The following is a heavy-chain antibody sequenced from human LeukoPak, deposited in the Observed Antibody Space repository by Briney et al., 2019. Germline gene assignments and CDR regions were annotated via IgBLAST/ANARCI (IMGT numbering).Heavy chain of an antibody. V-gene: IGHV3-23*01. CDR1: GFTFSSYA. D-gene: IGHD3-22*01. CDR2: ISGSGVST. CDR3: AKESSYYESSGYYLEYFQH. J-gene: IGHJ1*01. Sequence: GGSLRLSCAASGFTFSSYAMSWVRQAPGKGLEWVSAISGSGVSTYYADSVKGRFTISRDNSKNTLYLQMNSLRAEDTAVYYCAKESSYYESSGYYLEYFQHWGQGTLVTVSS.